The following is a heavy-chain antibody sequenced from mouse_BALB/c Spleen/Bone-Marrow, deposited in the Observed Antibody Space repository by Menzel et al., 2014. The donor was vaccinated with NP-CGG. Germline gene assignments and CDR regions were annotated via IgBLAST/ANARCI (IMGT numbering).Heavy chain of an antibody. CDR3: ARDYYGRGWYFDV. Sequence: VQLQQSGAELVMPGASVKMSCKASGYTFTDYWMHWVKQRPGQGLEWIGAIDTSDSYTSYNQKFKGKATLTVDESSSTAYMQLSSLTSEDSAVYYCARDYYGRGWYFDVWGAGTTATVSS. CDR1: GYTFTDYW. CDR2: IDTSDSYT. V-gene: IGHV1-69*01. D-gene: IGHD1-1*01. J-gene: IGHJ1*01.